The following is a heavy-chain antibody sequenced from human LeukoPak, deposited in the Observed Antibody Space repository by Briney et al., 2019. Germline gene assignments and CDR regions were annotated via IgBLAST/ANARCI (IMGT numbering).Heavy chain of an antibody. CDR1: GYSFTSYW. CDR2: IHPGDSDT. Sequence: GESLRISCKGSGYSFTSYWIGWVRQMPGKVLELMEIIHPGDSDTRFSPSFQGQATISADRSISTAYLQWSSLKASNPAMYYCARLASENGWYRGYYYYYMDVWGKGTTVTVSS. J-gene: IGHJ6*03. D-gene: IGHD6-19*01. V-gene: IGHV5-51*01. CDR3: ARLASENGWYRGYYYYYMDV.